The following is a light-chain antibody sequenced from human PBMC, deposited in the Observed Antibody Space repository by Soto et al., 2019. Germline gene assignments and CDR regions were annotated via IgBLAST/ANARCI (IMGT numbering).Light chain of an antibody. J-gene: IGLJ3*02. CDR1: SGSIASNY. CDR3: QSYDSSHVM. V-gene: IGLV6-57*04. Sequence: NFMLTQPHSVAESPGKTVTISCTRSSGSIASNYVQWYQQRPGSAPSTVIYEDNQRPSGVPDRFSGSIDSSSNSASLIISGLKPEDEADYYCQSYDSSHVMFGGGTKLTVL. CDR2: EDN.